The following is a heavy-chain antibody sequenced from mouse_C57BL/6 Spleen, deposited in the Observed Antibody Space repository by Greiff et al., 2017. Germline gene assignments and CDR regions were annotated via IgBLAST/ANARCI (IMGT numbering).Heavy chain of an antibody. V-gene: IGHV1-80*01. CDR1: GYAFSSYW. CDR3: ARKGIDGYYAYFDY. CDR2: IYPGDGDT. Sequence: VQVVESGAELVKPGASVKISCKASGYAFSSYWMNWVKQRPGKGLEWIGQIYPGDGDTNYNGKFKGKATLTADKSSSTAYMQLSSLTSEDSAVYFCARKGIDGYYAYFDYWGQGTTLTVSS. J-gene: IGHJ2*01. D-gene: IGHD2-3*01.